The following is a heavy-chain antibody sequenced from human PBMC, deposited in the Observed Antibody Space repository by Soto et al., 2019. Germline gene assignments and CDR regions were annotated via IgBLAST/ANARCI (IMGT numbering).Heavy chain of an antibody. CDR2: IIPIFGTA. J-gene: IGHJ3*02. D-gene: IGHD2-21*02. Sequence: SVKVSCKASGGTFSSYAISWVRQAPGQGLEWMGGIIPIFGTANYAQKFQGRVTITADESTSTAYMELSSLRSEDTAVYYCARDLAYCGGDCYSGALDIWGQGTMVTVSS. CDR3: ARDLAYCGGDCYSGALDI. CDR1: GGTFSSYA. V-gene: IGHV1-69*13.